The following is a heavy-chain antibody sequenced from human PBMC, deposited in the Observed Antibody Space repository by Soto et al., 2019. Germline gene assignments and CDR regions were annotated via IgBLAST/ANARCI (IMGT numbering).Heavy chain of an antibody. CDR2: IWYDGSNK. CDR3: ARDAASVAGAGMDY. D-gene: IGHD6-19*01. Sequence: GSLRLSCAASGFTFSSYGMHWVRQAPGKGLEWVAVIWYDGSNKYYADSVKGRFTISRDNSKNTLYLQMNSLRAEDTAVYYCARDAASVAGAGMDYWGQGTLVTVSS. J-gene: IGHJ4*02. CDR1: GFTFSSYG. V-gene: IGHV3-33*01.